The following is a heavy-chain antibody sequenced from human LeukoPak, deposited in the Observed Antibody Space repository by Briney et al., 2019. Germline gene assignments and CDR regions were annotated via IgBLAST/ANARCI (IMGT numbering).Heavy chain of an antibody. CDR1: GFTPGPIP. J-gene: IGHJ3*02. Sequence: AGGSLRLSCAASGFTPGPIPMNWSGKPPGKGLNGFYYISSSSSTIYYADSVKGRFTISRDNAKNSLYLQMNSLRDEDTAVYYCAREYSSSSGRAFDIWGQGTMVTVSS. V-gene: IGHV3-48*02. D-gene: IGHD6-6*01. CDR2: ISSSSSTI. CDR3: AREYSSSSGRAFDI.